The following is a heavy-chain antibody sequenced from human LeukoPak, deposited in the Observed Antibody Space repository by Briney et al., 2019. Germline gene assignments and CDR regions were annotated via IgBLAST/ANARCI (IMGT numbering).Heavy chain of an antibody. J-gene: IGHJ4*02. Sequence: ASVKVSCKASGYSFTGYYMHWGRQAPVQGLEWMGCINPNSGDTNYAQKFQGRVTMTRDTSLSTAYMELSSLRSDDTAVYYCARDKNPTVFDYWGQGSLVTVSS. CDR2: INPNSGDT. CDR1: GYSFTGYY. V-gene: IGHV1-2*02. CDR3: ARDKNPTVFDY.